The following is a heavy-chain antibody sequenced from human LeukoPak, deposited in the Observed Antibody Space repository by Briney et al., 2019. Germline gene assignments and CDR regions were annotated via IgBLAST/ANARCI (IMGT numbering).Heavy chain of an antibody. J-gene: IGHJ4*02. CDR1: GYTFTGYY. Sequence: ASVKVSCKASGYTFTGYYMHWVRQAPGQGLEWMGWINPNSGGTNYAQKFQGRVTMTRDTSISTAYMELSRLRSDDTAVYYCARGRVYYGSGSSFDYWGQGTLVTVSS. V-gene: IGHV1-2*02. CDR2: INPNSGGT. D-gene: IGHD3-10*01. CDR3: ARGRVYYGSGSSFDY.